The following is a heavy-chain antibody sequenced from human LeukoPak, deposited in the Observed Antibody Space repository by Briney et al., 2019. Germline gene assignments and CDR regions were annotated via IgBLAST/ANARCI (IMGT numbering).Heavy chain of an antibody. V-gene: IGHV4-4*08. CDR1: AGSICNSY. J-gene: IGHJ5*02. CDR2: ISTGGDI. Sequence: SDTLSLTCAVSAGSICNSYCSWARQPPGKGLQFIGYISTGGDINYNPSLRRRATMSINPSNNQLSLTLTSVTTADTAVYFCVRGPGRGYDLEPWGQGSLVTVSS. D-gene: IGHD3-22*01. CDR3: VRGPGRGYDLEP.